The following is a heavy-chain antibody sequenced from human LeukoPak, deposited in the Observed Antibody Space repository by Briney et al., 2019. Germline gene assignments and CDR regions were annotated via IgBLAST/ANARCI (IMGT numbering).Heavy chain of an antibody. CDR1: ELTLTTNA. CDR3: AKISGSGWPFDY. J-gene: IGHJ4*02. Sequence: GGPLGPPGEPSELTLTTNALSWVGQAPGKGLGGFSAISGSGGSTYYADSVKGRFTISRDNSKNTLYLQMNSLRAEDTAVYYCAKISGSGWPFDYWGQGTLVTVSS. D-gene: IGHD6-19*01. V-gene: IGHV3-23*01. CDR2: ISGSGGST.